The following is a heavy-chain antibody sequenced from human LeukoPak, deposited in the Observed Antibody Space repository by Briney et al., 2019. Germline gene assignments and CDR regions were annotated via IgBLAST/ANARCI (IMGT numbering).Heavy chain of an antibody. CDR2: IYSGGTT. D-gene: IGHD1-26*01. V-gene: IGHV3-53*01. Sequence: PGGSLRLSCAASGFTVSSNYMNWVRQAPGKGLEWVSIIYSGGTTYYADSVKGRFTISRDTSKNTVYLQMNSLRAEDTAAYYCARGLRVGSVTYSYYFDSWGQGTLVTVSS. CDR3: ARGLRVGSVTYSYYFDS. CDR1: GFTVSSNY. J-gene: IGHJ4*02.